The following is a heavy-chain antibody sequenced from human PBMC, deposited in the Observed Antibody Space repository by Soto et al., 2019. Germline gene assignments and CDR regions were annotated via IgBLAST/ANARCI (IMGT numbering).Heavy chain of an antibody. CDR3: ARGHGPYYDFWSGYRQSGNWFDP. D-gene: IGHD3-3*01. Sequence: SETLSLTCAVYGGSFSGYYWSWIRQPPGKGLEWFGEINHRGSTNYNPSLKSRVTISVDTSKNQFSLKLSSVTAADTAVYYCARGHGPYYDFWSGYRQSGNWFDPWGQGTLVTVSS. CDR1: GGSFSGYY. J-gene: IGHJ5*02. V-gene: IGHV4-34*01. CDR2: INHRGST.